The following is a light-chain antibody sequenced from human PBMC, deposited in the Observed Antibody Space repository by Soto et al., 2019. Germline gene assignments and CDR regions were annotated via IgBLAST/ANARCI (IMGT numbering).Light chain of an antibody. J-gene: IGLJ1*01. V-gene: IGLV2-23*02. CDR3: CSYAGSRYV. CDR1: TSDVGSYNL. Sequence: QSALTQPASVSGSPGQSITISCTGTTSDVGSYNLVSWYQQHPGKAPKLMIYEVSKRPSGVSNRFSGSKSGNTASLTISGLQAEDEADYYCCSYAGSRYVFGTGTEVTVL. CDR2: EVS.